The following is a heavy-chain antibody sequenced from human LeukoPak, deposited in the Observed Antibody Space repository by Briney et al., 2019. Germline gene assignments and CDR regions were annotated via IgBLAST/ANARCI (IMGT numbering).Heavy chain of an antibody. CDR3: ARGGLDNYYDSSGYILYNWFDP. D-gene: IGHD3-22*01. CDR1: GYTFTSYY. CDR2: INPSGGST. V-gene: IGHV1-46*01. Sequence: ASVKVSCKASGYTFTSYYMHWVRQAPGQGLEWMGIINPSGGSTSYAQKFQGRVTMTRDTSTSTVYMELSGLRSEDTAVYYCARGGLDNYYDSSGYILYNWFDPWGQGTLVTVPS. J-gene: IGHJ5*02.